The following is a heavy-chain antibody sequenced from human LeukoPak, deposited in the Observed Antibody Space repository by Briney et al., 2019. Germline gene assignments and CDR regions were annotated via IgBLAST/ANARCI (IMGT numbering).Heavy chain of an antibody. CDR3: ARDKGTFGGAIFDY. Sequence: GGSLRLSCAASGFTFSSYSMNWVRQAPGKGLEWVSSISSSSSHIYYADSVKGRFTISRDNAKNSLYLQMNSLRAEDTAVYYCARDKGTFGGAIFDYWGQGTLVTVSS. J-gene: IGHJ4*02. V-gene: IGHV3-21*01. CDR2: ISSSSSHI. D-gene: IGHD3-16*01. CDR1: GFTFSSYS.